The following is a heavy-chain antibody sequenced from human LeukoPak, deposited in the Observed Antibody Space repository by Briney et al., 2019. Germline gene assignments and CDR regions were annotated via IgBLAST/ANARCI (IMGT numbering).Heavy chain of an antibody. D-gene: IGHD3-22*01. V-gene: IGHV4-34*01. CDR3: ARIDSYYYDSRDAFDI. J-gene: IGHJ3*02. Sequence: PSETLSLTCAVYGGSFSGYYWSWIRQPPGKGLEWIGEINHSGSTNYNPSLKSRVTISVDTSKNQFSLKLSSVTAADTAVYYCARIDSYYYDSRDAFDIWGQGTMVTVSS. CDR1: GGSFSGYY. CDR2: INHSGST.